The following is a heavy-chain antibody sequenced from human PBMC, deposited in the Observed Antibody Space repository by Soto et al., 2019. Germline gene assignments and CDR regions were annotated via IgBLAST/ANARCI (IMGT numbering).Heavy chain of an antibody. D-gene: IGHD2-21*02. Sequence: GGSLRLSCAASGFTFDDYAMHWVRQAPGRGLEWVSGINWNSGNVFYADSVKGRFTISRDNAKNSLYLQMNSLRAEDTALYYCAKGGGYSAYYYMDVWGKGTTVTVSS. CDR3: AKGGGYSAYYYMDV. J-gene: IGHJ6*03. CDR2: INWNSGNV. V-gene: IGHV3-9*01. CDR1: GFTFDDYA.